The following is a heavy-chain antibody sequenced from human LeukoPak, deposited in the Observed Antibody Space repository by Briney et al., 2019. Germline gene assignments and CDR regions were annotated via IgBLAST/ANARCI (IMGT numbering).Heavy chain of an antibody. CDR1: GFTFSTYA. J-gene: IGHJ4*02. CDR2: VSYDGSNK. V-gene: IGHV3-30*04. CDR3: ARGSRGILTGYYPSPFDY. D-gene: IGHD3-9*01. Sequence: GRSLRLSCAPSGFTFSTYAMHWVRQAPGKGLEWVAVVSYDGSNKYYADSVKGRFTISRDNSKNTLYLQMNSLRAEDTAVYYCARGSRGILTGYYPSPFDYWGQGTLVTVSS.